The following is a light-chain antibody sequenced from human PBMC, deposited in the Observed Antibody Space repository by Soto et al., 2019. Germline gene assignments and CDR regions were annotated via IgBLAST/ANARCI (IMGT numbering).Light chain of an antibody. Sequence: QLVLTQPPSASGTPGQRVTISCSGSNSNIGSNTVNWYQHLPGTAPKLLIYSSNQRPSGVPDRFSGSKSGTSASLAISGLQSEDEADYYCATWDDSLNGYVFGTGTKLTVL. CDR2: SSN. CDR3: ATWDDSLNGYV. V-gene: IGLV1-44*01. CDR1: NSNIGSNT. J-gene: IGLJ1*01.